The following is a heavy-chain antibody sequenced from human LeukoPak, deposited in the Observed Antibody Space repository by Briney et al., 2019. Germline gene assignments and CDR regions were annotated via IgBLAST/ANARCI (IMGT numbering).Heavy chain of an antibody. J-gene: IGHJ4*02. Sequence: GGSLRLSCGVPGFNFNTYNMNWVRQAPGKGLEWVSTISSSSSYMYYADSVRGRFTISRDNAKSSLYLQMNSLRAEDTAVYYCARDRATYYYDSSGYPYLDYWGQGTLVTVSS. D-gene: IGHD3-22*01. CDR2: ISSSSSYM. CDR1: GFNFNTYN. CDR3: ARDRATYYYDSSGYPYLDY. V-gene: IGHV3-21*01.